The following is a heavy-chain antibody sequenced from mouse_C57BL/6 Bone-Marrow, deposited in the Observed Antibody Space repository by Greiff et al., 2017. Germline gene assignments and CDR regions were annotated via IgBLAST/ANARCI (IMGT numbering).Heavy chain of an antibody. D-gene: IGHD1-1*01. V-gene: IGHV5-6*01. CDR2: ISSGGSYT. CDR3: ARRYYYGSSLGYFDV. CDR1: GFTFSSYG. J-gene: IGHJ1*03. Sequence: VQLKESGGDLVKPGGSLKLSCAASGFTFSSYGMSWVRQTPDKRLEWVATISSGGSYTYYPDSVKGRFTISRDNAKNTLYLQMSSLKSEDTAMYYGARRYYYGSSLGYFDVWGTGTTVTVSS.